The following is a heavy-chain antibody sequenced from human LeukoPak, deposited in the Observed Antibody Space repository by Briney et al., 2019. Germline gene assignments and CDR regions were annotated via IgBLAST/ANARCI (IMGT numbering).Heavy chain of an antibody. Sequence: SETLSLTCTVSGGSISSSSYYWGWIRQPRGKGLEWSGSIYYSGSTYYNPSLKSRITMAVDTSKNQFSLKLSSVTAADTAVYYCARDRLDYYDSSGYIDYWGQGTLVTVSS. CDR1: GGSISSSSYY. CDR3: ARDRLDYYDSSGYIDY. V-gene: IGHV4-39*07. CDR2: IYYSGST. D-gene: IGHD3-22*01. J-gene: IGHJ4*02.